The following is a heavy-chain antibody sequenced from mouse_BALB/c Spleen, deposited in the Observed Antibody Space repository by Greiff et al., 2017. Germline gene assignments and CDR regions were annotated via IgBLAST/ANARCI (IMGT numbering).Heavy chain of an antibody. D-gene: IGHD2-1*01. Sequence: LVKTGASVKISCKASGYSFTGYYMHWVKQSHGKSLEWIGYISCYNGATSYNQKFKGKATFTVDTSSSTAYMQFNSLTSEDSAVYYCARAYGNYEGDYAMDYWGQGTSVTVSS. CDR3: ARAYGNYEGDYAMDY. CDR1: GYSFTGYY. CDR2: ISCYNGAT. V-gene: IGHV1S34*01. J-gene: IGHJ4*01.